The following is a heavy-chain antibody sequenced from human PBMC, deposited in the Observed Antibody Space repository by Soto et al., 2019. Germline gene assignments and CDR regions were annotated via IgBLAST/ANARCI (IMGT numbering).Heavy chain of an antibody. CDR2: ISSSSSYI. CDR3: ARIVRTLFGEYPSYDYYGMDV. D-gene: IGHD3-10*01. J-gene: IGHJ6*02. V-gene: IGHV3-21*01. Sequence: EVQLVESGGGLVKPGGSLRLSCAASGFTFSSYSMNWVRQAPGKGLEWVSSISSSSSYIYYADSVKGRFTISRDNAKNSLYLQMNSLRAEDTAVYYCARIVRTLFGEYPSYDYYGMDVWGQGTTVTVSS. CDR1: GFTFSSYS.